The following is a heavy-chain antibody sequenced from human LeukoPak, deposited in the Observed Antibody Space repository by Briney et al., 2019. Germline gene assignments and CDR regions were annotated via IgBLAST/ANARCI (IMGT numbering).Heavy chain of an antibody. Sequence: SETLSLTCTVSGGSISSSSYYWGWIRQPPGKGLEWIGSIYYSGSTYYNPSLKSRVTISVDTSKNQFSLKLSSVTAADTAVYYCASGDYDILTGYSHYFDYWGQGTLVTVSS. CDR2: IYYSGST. V-gene: IGHV4-39*07. CDR3: ASGDYDILTGYSHYFDY. J-gene: IGHJ4*02. D-gene: IGHD3-9*01. CDR1: GGSISSSSYY.